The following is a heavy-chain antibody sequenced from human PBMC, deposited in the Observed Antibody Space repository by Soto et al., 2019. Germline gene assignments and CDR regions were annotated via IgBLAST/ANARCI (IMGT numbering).Heavy chain of an antibody. CDR2: INSDGSST. CDR3: AIRASYYDSSGYFDY. J-gene: IGHJ4*02. D-gene: IGHD3-22*01. V-gene: IGHV3-74*01. Sequence: EVQLVESGGGLVQPGGSLRLSCAASGFTFSSYWMHWVRQATGKGLVWVSRINSDGSSTSYADSVKGRFTISRDNAKNKLYLQMNSLRAEDTAVYYCAIRASYYDSSGYFDYWGQGTLVTVSS. CDR1: GFTFSSYW.